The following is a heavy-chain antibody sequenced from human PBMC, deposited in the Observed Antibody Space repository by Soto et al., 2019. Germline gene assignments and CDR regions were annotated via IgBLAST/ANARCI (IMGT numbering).Heavy chain of an antibody. V-gene: IGHV3-30*18. J-gene: IGHJ4*02. CDR3: AKDGGPVYCNSPGCSAKHFDY. CDR2: ISYDGDNE. CDR1: GFTFSNYG. D-gene: IGHD2-2*01. Sequence: QVPLVESGGGVVQPGRSLRLSCAASGFTFSNYGMHWVRQAPGKGLEWVAIISYDGDNEYYADSVRGRFTISRDNSKNTLYLQTSSLRHEDTVVYYCAKDGGPVYCNSPGCSAKHFDYWGQGTLVTVSS.